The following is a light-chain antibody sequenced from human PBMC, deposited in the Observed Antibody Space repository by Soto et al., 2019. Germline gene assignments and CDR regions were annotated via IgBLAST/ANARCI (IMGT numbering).Light chain of an antibody. CDR3: QQHSSWPT. V-gene: IGKV3-11*01. J-gene: IGKJ4*01. Sequence: EIVLTQSPATLSLSPGERATLSCRASQSVSSKLVWFQQKPGQAPRLLIYGTSNRATGIPARFSGSGSGTDFTLIISSLEPEDFAVYYCQQHSSWPTFGGGTKVEIK. CDR2: GTS. CDR1: QSVSSK.